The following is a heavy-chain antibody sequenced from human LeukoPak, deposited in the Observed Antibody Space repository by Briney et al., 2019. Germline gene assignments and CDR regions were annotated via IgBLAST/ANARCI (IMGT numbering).Heavy chain of an antibody. V-gene: IGHV1-2*06. Sequence: ASVKVSCKASGYTFTGYYMHWVRQAPGQGLEWMGRINPNSGGTNYAQKFQGRVTMTEDTSTDTAYMELSSLRSEDTAVYYCATGVLPSGWYPQRRLGYWGQGTLVTVSS. CDR2: INPNSGGT. J-gene: IGHJ4*02. CDR1: GYTFTGYY. CDR3: ATGVLPSGWYPQRRLGY. D-gene: IGHD6-19*01.